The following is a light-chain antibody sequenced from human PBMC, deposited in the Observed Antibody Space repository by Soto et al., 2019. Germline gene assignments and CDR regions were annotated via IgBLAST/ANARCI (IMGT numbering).Light chain of an antibody. V-gene: IGKV3-11*01. Sequence: EIVLTQSPATLSLSSGERATLSCRASQSVSNYVAWYQQKPGQAPRLLIYDTSHRATAVPARFSGSGSGTDFALTISSLEPEDFALYYCQQRGNWPPTFGGGTKVEIK. CDR1: QSVSNY. J-gene: IGKJ4*01. CDR3: QQRGNWPPT. CDR2: DTS.